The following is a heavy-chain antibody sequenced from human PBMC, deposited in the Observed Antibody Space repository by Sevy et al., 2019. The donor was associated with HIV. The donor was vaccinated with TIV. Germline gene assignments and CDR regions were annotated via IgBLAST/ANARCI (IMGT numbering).Heavy chain of an antibody. CDR3: ARDRGLTMVRGGYYYYYYGMDV. CDR2: ISAYNGNT. J-gene: IGHJ6*02. CDR1: GYTFTSYG. D-gene: IGHD3-10*01. V-gene: IGHV1-18*01. Sequence: ASVKVSCKASGYTFTSYGISWVRQAPGQGLEWMGWISAYNGNTNYAQKLQGRVTMTTDTSTSTAYMELRSLRSDDTAVYYCARDRGLTMVRGGYYYYYYGMDVWGQGTTVTVPS.